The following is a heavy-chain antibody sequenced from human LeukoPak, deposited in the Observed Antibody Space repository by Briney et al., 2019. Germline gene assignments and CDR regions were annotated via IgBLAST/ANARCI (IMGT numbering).Heavy chain of an antibody. Sequence: GRSLSLSCAAAGFTFSNYWMSWVRQAPGKGLEWVANIKEDGRGKYYVDSVKSRFTISRDNARNSLYLQMNSLRAEDTAVYYCASGRQLGYWGQGTLVPVSS. V-gene: IGHV3-7*01. CDR3: ASGRQLGY. CDR2: IKEDGRGK. D-gene: IGHD6-13*01. J-gene: IGHJ4*02. CDR1: GFTFSNYW.